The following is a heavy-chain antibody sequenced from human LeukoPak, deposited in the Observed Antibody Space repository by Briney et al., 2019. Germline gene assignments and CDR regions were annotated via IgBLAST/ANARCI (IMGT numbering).Heavy chain of an antibody. D-gene: IGHD6-19*01. Sequence: GGSLRLSCAASGFTLSTYAMNWVRQAPGKGLEWVSYISSSSSVIYYADSVKGRFTISRDNSKNTLYLQMNSLRAEDTAVYYCAREGIAVAGAYWYFDLWGRGTLVTVSS. CDR1: GFTLSTYA. V-gene: IGHV3-48*01. CDR2: ISSSSSVI. CDR3: AREGIAVAGAYWYFDL. J-gene: IGHJ2*01.